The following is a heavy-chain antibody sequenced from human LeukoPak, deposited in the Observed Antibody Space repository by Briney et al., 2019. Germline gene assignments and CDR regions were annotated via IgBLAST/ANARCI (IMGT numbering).Heavy chain of an antibody. Sequence: SETLSLTCTVSGGSISSYYWSWIRQPPGKGLEWIGYIYYSGSTNYNPSLKSRVTMSVDTSKNQFSLKLSSVTAADTAVYYCARVSFYDSSGYYNWFDPWGQGTLVTVSS. CDR2: IYYSGST. J-gene: IGHJ5*02. CDR3: ARVSFYDSSGYYNWFDP. CDR1: GGSISSYY. D-gene: IGHD3-22*01. V-gene: IGHV4-59*12.